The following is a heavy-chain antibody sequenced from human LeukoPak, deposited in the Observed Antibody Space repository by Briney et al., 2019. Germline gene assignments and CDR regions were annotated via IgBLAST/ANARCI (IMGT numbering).Heavy chain of an antibody. CDR3: ARDTYYYGSGSSNRIFDY. V-gene: IGHV4-39*06. CDR1: GGSISSSSYY. Sequence: PSETLSLTCTVSGGSISSSSYYWGWIRQPPGKGLEWIGSIYYSGSTYYNPSLKSRVTISVDTSKNQFPLKLSSVTAADTAVYYCARDTYYYGSGSSNRIFDYWGQGTLVTVSS. D-gene: IGHD3-10*01. CDR2: IYYSGST. J-gene: IGHJ4*02.